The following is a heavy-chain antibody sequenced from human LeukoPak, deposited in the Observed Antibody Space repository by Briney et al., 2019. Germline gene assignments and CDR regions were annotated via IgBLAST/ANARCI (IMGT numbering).Heavy chain of an antibody. CDR2: IYYSGST. CDR1: GGSISSSSYD. CDR3: ARCLSYSYGFRKEFYFDY. V-gene: IGHV4-39*01. Sequence: SETLSLTCTVSGGSISSSSYDWGWIRQPPGKGLEWIGSIYYSGSTYYNPSLKSRVTISVDTSKNQFSLKLSSVTATDTAVYYCARCLSYSYGFRKEFYFDYWGQGTLVTVSS. D-gene: IGHD5-18*01. J-gene: IGHJ4*02.